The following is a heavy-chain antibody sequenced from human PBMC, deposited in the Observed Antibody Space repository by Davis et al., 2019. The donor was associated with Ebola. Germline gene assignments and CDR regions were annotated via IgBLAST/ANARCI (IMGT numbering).Heavy chain of an antibody. D-gene: IGHD4-17*01. CDR1: GYTFTSYA. CDR2: ISAYNGNT. CDR3: ARAGLRPYYGMDV. Sequence: ASVKVSCKASGYTFTSYAMHWVRQAPGQRLEWMGWISAYNGNTNYAQKLQGRVTMTTDTSTSTAYMELRSLRSDDTAVYYCARAGLRPYYGMDVWGQGTTVTVSS. V-gene: IGHV1-18*01. J-gene: IGHJ6*02.